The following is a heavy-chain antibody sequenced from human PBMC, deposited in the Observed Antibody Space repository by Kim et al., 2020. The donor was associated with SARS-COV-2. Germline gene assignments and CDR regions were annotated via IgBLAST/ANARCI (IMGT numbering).Heavy chain of an antibody. D-gene: IGHD3-10*01. J-gene: IGHJ6*02. CDR1: GFTLSSYW. Sequence: GGSLRLSCAASGFTLSSYWMHWVRQAPGKGLVCVSRISRDGTSTTYAYSVKGRFTISRDNAKNTLYLEMRSLRVEDTALYYCARDFTVLSGLGSLLPHHAMDVWGQGTTVTVSS. CDR3: ARDFTVLSGLGSLLPHHAMDV. CDR2: ISRDGTST. V-gene: IGHV3-74*03.